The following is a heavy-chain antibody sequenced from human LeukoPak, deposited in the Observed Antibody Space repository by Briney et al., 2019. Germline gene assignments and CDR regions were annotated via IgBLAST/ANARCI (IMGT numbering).Heavy chain of an antibody. CDR2: IWYDGSNE. D-gene: IGHD3-9*01. Sequence: GGSLRLSCAAPGLTFSTYGMHWVRQAPGKGLEWGAVIWYDGSNEYYADYVKGRFTISRDNSKRTLYLQMNSLRAEDTAVYYCARDGYDILTGYFDYWGQGTLVTVSS. J-gene: IGHJ4*02. CDR1: GLTFSTYG. V-gene: IGHV3-33*01. CDR3: ARDGYDILTGYFDY.